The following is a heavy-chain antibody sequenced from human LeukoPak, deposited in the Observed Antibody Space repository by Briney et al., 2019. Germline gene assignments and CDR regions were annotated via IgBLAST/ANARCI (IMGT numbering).Heavy chain of an antibody. CDR1: GGTFSSYA. J-gene: IGHJ4*02. D-gene: IGHD6-13*01. CDR2: IIPIFGTA. CDR3: ASNIGLAAAGNFDY. Sequence: ASVKVSCKASGGTFSSYAISWVRQAPGQGLEWMGGIIPIFGTANYAQKLQGRVTMTTDTSTSTAYMELRSLRSDDTAVYYCASNIGLAAAGNFDYWGQGTLVTVSS. V-gene: IGHV1-69*05.